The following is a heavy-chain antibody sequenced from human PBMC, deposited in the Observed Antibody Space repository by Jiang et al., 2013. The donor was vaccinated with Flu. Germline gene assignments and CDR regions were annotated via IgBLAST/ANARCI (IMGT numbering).Heavy chain of an antibody. CDR3: ARDFHDYGPDPFDI. Sequence: GSGLVKPSQTLSLTCTVSGGSIGDGGYYWGWVRQPPGKGLEWMGHIYFSGRTDYNPSLKSRVNISVDTSKNQFSLKLTSVTAADTAVYYCARDFHDYGPDPFDIWGQGTMVTVSS. CDR2: IYFSGRT. D-gene: IGHD4-17*01. J-gene: IGHJ3*02. V-gene: IGHV4-31*03. CDR1: GGSIGDGGYY.